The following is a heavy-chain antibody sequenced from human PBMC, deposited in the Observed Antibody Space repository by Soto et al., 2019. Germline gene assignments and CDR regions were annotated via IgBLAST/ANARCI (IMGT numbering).Heavy chain of an antibody. J-gene: IGHJ5*02. CDR2: IIPILGIA. Sequence: SVKVSCKASGGTFSSYSISWVRQAPGQGLEWMGRIIPILGIANYAQKFQGRVTITADKSTSTAYMELSSLRSEDTAVYYCSRGNNNWFDPWGQGTLVTVSS. V-gene: IGHV1-69*02. CDR3: SRGNNNWFDP. CDR1: GGTFSSYS.